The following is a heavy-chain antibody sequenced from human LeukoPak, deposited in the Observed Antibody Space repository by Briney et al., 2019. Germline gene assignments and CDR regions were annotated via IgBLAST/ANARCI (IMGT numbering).Heavy chain of an antibody. D-gene: IGHD3-10*01. J-gene: IGHJ4*02. CDR2: ISSSSSYI. CDR3: ARGTVEFDY. V-gene: IGHV3-21*01. CDR1: GLTFSVYN. Sequence: GGSLRLSCAVSGLTFSVYNMTWVRQAPGKGVEWVSSISSSSSYIYYADSVKGRFTISRDNAKNSLYLQMNSLRAEDTAVYYCARGTVEFDYWGQGTLVTVSS.